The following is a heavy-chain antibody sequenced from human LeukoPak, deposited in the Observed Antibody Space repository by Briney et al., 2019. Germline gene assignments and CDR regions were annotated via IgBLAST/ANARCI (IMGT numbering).Heavy chain of an antibody. D-gene: IGHD2-2*01. J-gene: IGHJ6*04. CDR3: ARLRGYCSSTSCYFYYGMDV. CDR1: GGTFSSYA. CDR2: IIPIFGTA. V-gene: IGHV1-69*06. Sequence: GASVKVSCKASGGTFSSYAISWVRQAPGQGLEWMGGIIPIFGTANYAQKFQGRVTITADKSTSTAYMGLSSLRSEDTAVYYCARLRGYCSSTSCYFYYGMDVWGKGTTVTVSS.